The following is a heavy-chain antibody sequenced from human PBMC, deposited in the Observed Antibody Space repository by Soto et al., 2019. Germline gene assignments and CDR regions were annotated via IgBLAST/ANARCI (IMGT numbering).Heavy chain of an antibody. D-gene: IGHD3-10*01. J-gene: IGHJ4*02. CDR2: LDSEGGNT. CDR1: GFTFSNYW. CDR3: AIHFYYVSRSYYAVDF. V-gene: IGHV3-74*01. Sequence: GGSLRLSCAASGFTFSNYWMYWVRQAPGKGLVWVSRLDSEGGNTLYADSVKGRFTISRDSSKHTLYLQMNSLRADDTAIYYCAIHFYYVSRSYYAVDFRGQGTLVTVS.